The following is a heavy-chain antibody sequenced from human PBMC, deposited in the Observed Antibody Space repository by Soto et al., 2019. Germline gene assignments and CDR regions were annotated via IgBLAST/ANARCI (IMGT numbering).Heavy chain of an antibody. CDR3: TRSGSYPRDPAF. V-gene: IGHV1-69*06. D-gene: IGHD1-26*01. J-gene: IGHJ4*02. CDR1: GGTFSSYA. Sequence: SVKVSCKASGGTFSSYAISWVRQAPGQGLEWMGGIIPIFGTANYAQKFQGRVTITADKSTRTAYMELSSLRSEDTAVYYCTRSGSYPRDPAFRGQRSPVTVSS. CDR2: IIPIFGTA.